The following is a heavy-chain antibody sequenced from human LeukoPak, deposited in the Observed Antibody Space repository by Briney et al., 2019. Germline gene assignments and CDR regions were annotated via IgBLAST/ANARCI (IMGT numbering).Heavy chain of an antibody. V-gene: IGHV3-30*02. CDR3: AKDFAYQLLLYNRFDP. J-gene: IGHJ5*02. CDR1: GFTFSSYA. Sequence: GGSLRLSCAASGFTFSSYAMHWVRQAPGKGLEWVAFIRCDGSNKYYADSVKGRFTISRDNSKNTLYLQMNSLRAEDTAVYYCAKDFAYQLLLYNRFDPWGQGTLVTVSS. D-gene: IGHD2-2*01. CDR2: IRCDGSNK.